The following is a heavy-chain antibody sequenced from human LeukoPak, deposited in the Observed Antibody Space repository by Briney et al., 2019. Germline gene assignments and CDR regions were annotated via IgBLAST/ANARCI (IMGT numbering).Heavy chain of an antibody. Sequence: GGSLRLSCAASLFTFSSYSMNWVRQAPGKGLEWVSCNSSSSSNIYYSDSVKGRLNISRDNVKKSLYPQINSLRAEDTGVYYGARDSWFDLWGQGTLVTVSS. V-gene: IGHV3-21*01. J-gene: IGHJ5*02. CDR1: LFTFSSYS. CDR2: NSSSSSNI. CDR3: ARDSWFDL.